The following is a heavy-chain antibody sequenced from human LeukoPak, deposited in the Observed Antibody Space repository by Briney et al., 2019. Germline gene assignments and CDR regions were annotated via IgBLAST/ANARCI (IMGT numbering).Heavy chain of an antibody. CDR3: ARAGRSDYYDSSGYRSFYFDY. CDR1: GYTFTSYY. Sequence: ASVKVSCKASGYTFTSYYMHWVRQAPGQGLEWMGIINPSGGSTSYAQKFQGRVTMTRDTSTSTVYMELSSLRSEDTAVYYCARAGRSDYYDSSGYRSFYFDYWGQGTLVTVSS. V-gene: IGHV1-46*01. J-gene: IGHJ4*02. D-gene: IGHD3-22*01. CDR2: INPSGGST.